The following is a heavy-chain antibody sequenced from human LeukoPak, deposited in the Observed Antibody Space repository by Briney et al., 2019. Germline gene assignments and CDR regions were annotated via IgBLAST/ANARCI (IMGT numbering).Heavy chain of an antibody. Sequence: PGGSLRLSCAASGFTFSDYYMSWIRQAPGKGLEWVSYISSSSSYTNYADSAKGRFTISRDNAKNSLYLQMNSLRAEDTAVYYCARGEVVPAATSLVVTAFDYWGQGTLVTVSS. J-gene: IGHJ4*02. CDR2: ISSSSSYT. CDR1: GFTFSDYY. D-gene: IGHD2-2*01. V-gene: IGHV3-11*06. CDR3: ARGEVVPAATSLVVTAFDY.